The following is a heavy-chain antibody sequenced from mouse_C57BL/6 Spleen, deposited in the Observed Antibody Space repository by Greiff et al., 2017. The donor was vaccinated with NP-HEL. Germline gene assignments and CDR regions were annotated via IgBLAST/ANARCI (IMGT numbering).Heavy chain of an antibody. CDR2: ISYDGSN. Sequence: VQLKESGPGLVKPSQSLSLTCSVTGYSITSGYYWNWIRQFPGNQLEWMGYISYDGSNNYNPSLKNRISITRDTSKNQFFLKLNSVTTEDTATYYCARDPNWDDYAMDYWGQGTSVTVSS. CDR3: ARDPNWDDYAMDY. CDR1: GYSITSGYY. J-gene: IGHJ4*01. D-gene: IGHD4-1*01. V-gene: IGHV3-6*01.